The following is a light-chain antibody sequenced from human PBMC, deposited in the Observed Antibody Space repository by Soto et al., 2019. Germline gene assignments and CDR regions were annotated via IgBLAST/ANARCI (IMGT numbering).Light chain of an antibody. CDR2: VNSDGSH. CDR3: QAWATGIHI. CDR1: SRHNTNA. V-gene: IGLV4-69*01. Sequence: QPVLTQSPSASASLGASVKLTCTLSSRHNTNAIARHQQQPKKGPRFLMKVNSDGSHFKGDGIPDRFSGSSSGAERYLTISSLQSEDEADYYCQAWATGIHIFGGGTKLTVL. J-gene: IGLJ2*01.